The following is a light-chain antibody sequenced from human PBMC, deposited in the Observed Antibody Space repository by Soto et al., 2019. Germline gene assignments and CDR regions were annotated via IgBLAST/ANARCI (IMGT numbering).Light chain of an antibody. CDR3: QQLKSYPLP. CDR1: QGVSTY. Sequence: QLTQSLSSRSASVGDTVTITCRASQGVSTYLACYQQKPGKPPKLLIYAASTLEIGVPSRFSGGGSGTDFTLTISSRHPEGFASYYCQQLKSYPLPVGGGTKVDIK. CDR2: AAS. V-gene: IGKV1-9*01. J-gene: IGKJ4*01.